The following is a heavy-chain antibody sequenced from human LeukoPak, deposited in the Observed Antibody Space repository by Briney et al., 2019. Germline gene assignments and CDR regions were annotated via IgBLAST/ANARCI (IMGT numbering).Heavy chain of an antibody. J-gene: IGHJ4*02. Sequence: SETLSLTCTVSGGSVTTYYWSWIRQPPGKGLEWIGYIYDSGSTNYNPSLKSRVTISEDTSKRQFSLKLRSVTAADAAVYYCARVVGRYCSSTSCYIDYWGQGTLVTVSS. CDR2: IYDSGST. CDR1: GGSVTTYY. V-gene: IGHV4-59*02. CDR3: ARVVGRYCSSTSCYIDY. D-gene: IGHD2-2*02.